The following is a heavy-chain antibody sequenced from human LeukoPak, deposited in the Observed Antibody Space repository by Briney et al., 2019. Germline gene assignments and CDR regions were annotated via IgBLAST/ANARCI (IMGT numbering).Heavy chain of an antibody. CDR3: ARDKAEDAFDI. D-gene: IGHD1-14*01. Sequence: GGSLRLSCAASGFTFSSYSMNWFRQAPGKGLEWVSSISSSSSYIYYADSVKGRFTISRDNAKSSLYLQMNSLRAEDTAVYYCARDKAEDAFDIWGQGTMVTVSS. CDR2: ISSSSSYI. CDR1: GFTFSSYS. V-gene: IGHV3-21*01. J-gene: IGHJ3*02.